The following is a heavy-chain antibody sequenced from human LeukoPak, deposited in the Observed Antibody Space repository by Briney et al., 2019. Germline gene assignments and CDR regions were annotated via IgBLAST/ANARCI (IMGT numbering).Heavy chain of an antibody. Sequence: PGRSLRLSCAASGFTFSSYGMHWVRQAPGKGLEWVAVISYDGSNKYYANSVKGRFTISRDNSKNSLYLQMNSLRAEDTAMYYCARVQRTYYFDYWGQGTLVTVSS. J-gene: IGHJ4*02. V-gene: IGHV3-30*03. CDR1: GFTFSSYG. CDR2: ISYDGSNK. CDR3: ARVQRTYYFDY.